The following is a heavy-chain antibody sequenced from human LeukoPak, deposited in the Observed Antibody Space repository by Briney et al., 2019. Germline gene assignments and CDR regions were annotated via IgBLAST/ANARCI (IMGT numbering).Heavy chain of an antibody. Sequence: PGGSLRLSCAASGFTFSTYWMTWVRQAPGKGLEWMANIKQDGSEKYYVDSVKGRFTISRDNAKNSLYLQMNSLRAEDTAVYHCAREGGPPPWYFDLWGRGTLVTVSS. CDR1: GFTFSTYW. V-gene: IGHV3-7*04. J-gene: IGHJ2*01. CDR2: IKQDGSEK. D-gene: IGHD3-16*01. CDR3: AREGGPPPWYFDL.